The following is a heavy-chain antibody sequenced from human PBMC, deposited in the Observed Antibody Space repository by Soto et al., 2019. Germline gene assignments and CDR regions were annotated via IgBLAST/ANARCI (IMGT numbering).Heavy chain of an antibody. Sequence: GGSLRLSCAASGFTFSSYAMHWVRQAPGKGLEWVAVISYDGSNKYYADSVKGRFTISRDNSKNTLYLQMNSLRAEDTAVYYCARGGIAVRYYYYGMDVWGQGTTVTVSS. D-gene: IGHD3-10*01. CDR3: ARGGIAVRYYYYGMDV. CDR2: ISYDGSNK. J-gene: IGHJ6*02. V-gene: IGHV3-30-3*01. CDR1: GFTFSSYA.